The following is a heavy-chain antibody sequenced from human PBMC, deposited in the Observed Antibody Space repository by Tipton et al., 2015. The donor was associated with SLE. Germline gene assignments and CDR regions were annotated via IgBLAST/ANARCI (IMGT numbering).Heavy chain of an antibody. D-gene: IGHD3-3*01. J-gene: IGHJ4*02. CDR1: GFMFNSYA. Sequence: SLRLSCAASGFMFNSYAMSWVRQAPGKGLEWVSSISGGGDITYHTDSVKGRFAISRDNSKNTLYLQMNSLRAEDTAVYYCAKDKDMYDSHPAYWGQGTLVTVSS. CDR3: AKDKDMYDSHPAY. V-gene: IGHV3-23*01. CDR2: ISGGGDIT.